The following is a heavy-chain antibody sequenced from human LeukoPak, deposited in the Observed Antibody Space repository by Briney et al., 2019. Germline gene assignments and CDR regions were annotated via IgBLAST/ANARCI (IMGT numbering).Heavy chain of an antibody. CDR3: ARGGSYSSGWYTGYYFDY. D-gene: IGHD6-19*01. V-gene: IGHV4-34*01. CDR1: GGSFSGYY. CDR2: LNHSGST. J-gene: IGHJ4*02. Sequence: SETLSLTCAVYGGSFSGYYWSWIRQPPGKGWEWIGELNHSGSTNYNPPLKSRVTISVDTSKNQFSLKLSPVTAEDTAVYYCARGGSYSSGWYTGYYFDYWGQGTLVSVSS.